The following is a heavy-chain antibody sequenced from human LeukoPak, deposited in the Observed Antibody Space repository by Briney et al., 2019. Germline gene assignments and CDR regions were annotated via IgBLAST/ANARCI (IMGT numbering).Heavy chain of an antibody. CDR2: FSGSGGTT. CDR1: GFTFSSYA. V-gene: IGHV3-23*01. CDR3: ARDQYSPDY. J-gene: IGHJ4*02. Sequence: GGSLRLSCAASGFTFSSYAMNWVRQAPGRGLEWVSGFSGSGGTTYYADSVKGRFTISRDNAKNSLYLQMNSLRAEDTAVYYCARDQYSPDYWGQGTLVTVSS. D-gene: IGHD2/OR15-2a*01.